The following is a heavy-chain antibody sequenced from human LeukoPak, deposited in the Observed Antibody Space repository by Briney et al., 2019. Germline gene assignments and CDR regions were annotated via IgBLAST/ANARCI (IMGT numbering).Heavy chain of an antibody. CDR3: ARVSRTTVTTYYYYYYMDV. CDR1: GGSISSSSYY. CDR2: IYYSGST. Sequence: SETLSLTCTVSGGSISSSSYYWGWIRQPPGKGLEWIGSIYYSGSTYYNPSLKSRVTISVDTSKNQFSLKLSSVTAADTAVYYCARVSRTTVTTYYYYYYMDVWGKGTTVTVSS. J-gene: IGHJ6*03. D-gene: IGHD4-17*01. V-gene: IGHV4-39*07.